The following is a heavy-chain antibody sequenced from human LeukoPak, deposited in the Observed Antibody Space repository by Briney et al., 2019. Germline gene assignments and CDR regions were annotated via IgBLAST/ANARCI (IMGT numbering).Heavy chain of an antibody. D-gene: IGHD6-13*01. Sequence: GGSLRLSCAASGFTFSDYYMSWIRQAPGKGLEWVSYISSSGSTIYYADSVKGRFTISRDNAKNSLYLQMNSLRAEDTAVYYCAKPYSSSWYSDYWGQGTLVTVSS. J-gene: IGHJ4*02. V-gene: IGHV3-11*04. CDR1: GFTFSDYY. CDR3: AKPYSSSWYSDY. CDR2: ISSSGSTI.